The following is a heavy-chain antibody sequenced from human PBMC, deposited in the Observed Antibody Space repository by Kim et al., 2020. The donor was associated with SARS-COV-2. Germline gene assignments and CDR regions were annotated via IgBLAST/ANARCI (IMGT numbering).Heavy chain of an antibody. CDR2: ISSSSSTI. V-gene: IGHV3-48*02. Sequence: GGSLRLSCAASGFTFSSYSMNWVRQAPGKGLEWVSYISSSSSTIYYADSVKGRFTISRDNAKNSLYLQMNSLRDEDTAVYYCARANSWGQYYYYGMDVWGQGTTVTVSS. CDR3: ARANSWGQYYYYGMDV. J-gene: IGHJ6*02. D-gene: IGHD6-13*01. CDR1: GFTFSSYS.